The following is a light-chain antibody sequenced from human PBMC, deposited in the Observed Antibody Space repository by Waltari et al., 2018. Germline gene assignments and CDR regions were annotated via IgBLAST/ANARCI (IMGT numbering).Light chain of an antibody. J-gene: IGLJ2*01. CDR3: QAWDSSTAEV. Sequence: SYELTQPPSVSVSPGQTASITCSGDKLGDKYACWYQQKPGQSPVLVIYQDSKRPSGIPARFSAANPGNTATLTIRGTQAMDEADYYCQAWDSSTAEVFGGGTKLTVL. CDR1: KLGDKY. CDR2: QDS. V-gene: IGLV3-1*01.